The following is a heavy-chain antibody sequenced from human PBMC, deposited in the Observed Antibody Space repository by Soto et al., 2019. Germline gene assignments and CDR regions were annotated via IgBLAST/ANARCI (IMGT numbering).Heavy chain of an antibody. V-gene: IGHV1-69*13. D-gene: IGHD6-19*01. Sequence: SVKVSCKASGGTFSSYAISWVRQAPGQGLEWMGGIIPIFGTADYAQKFQGRVTITADESTSTAYMELSSLRSEDTAVYYCARDKVQWRVSYYYYGMDVWGQGTTVTVSS. J-gene: IGHJ6*02. CDR1: GGTFSSYA. CDR2: IIPIFGTA. CDR3: ARDKVQWRVSYYYYGMDV.